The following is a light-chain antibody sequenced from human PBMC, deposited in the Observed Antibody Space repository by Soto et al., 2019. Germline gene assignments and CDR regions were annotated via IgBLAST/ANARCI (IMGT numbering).Light chain of an antibody. CDR3: QQANSFTVT. CDR2: EAS. CDR1: QAISSW. V-gene: IGKV1-5*03. Sequence: DIQMTQSPSTLSGSVGHGVTITCGASQAISSWLAWYQQKPGKAPKRLIYEASSLESGVPSRFSGSGSGTDGSITISSLKKEDVRTYDCQQANSFTVTFGGGTKLDIK. J-gene: IGKJ4*01.